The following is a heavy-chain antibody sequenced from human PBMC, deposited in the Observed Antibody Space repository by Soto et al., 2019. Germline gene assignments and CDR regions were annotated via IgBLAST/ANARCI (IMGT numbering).Heavy chain of an antibody. CDR2: INAGNGDT. Sequence: QVHLVQSGAEVKEPGASVKVSCKASGYTFTNFGIHWVRQAPGQKLEWMAWINAGNGDTQYLQKFQDRVTITRDTSASTVFMELSSLTSEDTAIYFCARAYCSTIQCLPGVYWGQGALVTVSS. J-gene: IGHJ4*02. D-gene: IGHD2-2*01. CDR1: GYTFTNFG. CDR3: ARAYCSTIQCLPGVY. V-gene: IGHV1-3*01.